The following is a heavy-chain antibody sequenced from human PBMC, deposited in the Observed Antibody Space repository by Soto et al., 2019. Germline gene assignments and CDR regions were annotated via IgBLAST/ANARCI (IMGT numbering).Heavy chain of an antibody. J-gene: IGHJ4*02. V-gene: IGHV1-69*13. CDR3: ASHKRGYSGYHFDY. Sequence: ASVKVSCKASGGTFSSYAISWVRQAPGQGLEWMGGIIPIFGTANYAQKFQGRVTITADESTSTAYMELSSLRSEDTAVFYCASHKRGYSGYHFDYWGQGTLVTVSS. D-gene: IGHD5-12*01. CDR1: GGTFSSYA. CDR2: IIPIFGTA.